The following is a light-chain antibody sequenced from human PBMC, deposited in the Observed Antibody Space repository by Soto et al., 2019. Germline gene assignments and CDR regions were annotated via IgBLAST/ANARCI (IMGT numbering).Light chain of an antibody. J-gene: IGLJ3*02. Sequence: QSVLTQPASVSGSPGQSITISCTGTSSDVGGYNFVSWYQQHPGRAPKLLIYEVSRRPSGVSNRFSGSKSGDTASLTISGLQAEDEADYYCSSYTASSTLVFGGGTKVTVL. CDR3: SSYTASSTLV. CDR1: SSDVGGYNF. V-gene: IGLV2-14*01. CDR2: EVS.